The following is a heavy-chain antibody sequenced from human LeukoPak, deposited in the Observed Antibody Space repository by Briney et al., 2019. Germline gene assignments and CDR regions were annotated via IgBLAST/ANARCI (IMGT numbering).Heavy chain of an antibody. V-gene: IGHV4-59*01. J-gene: IGHJ6*02. D-gene: IGHD5-12*01. CDR2: IYDSGSI. CDR3: ARGGSGYDSFYYYGMDV. CDR1: GGSISSYY. Sequence: SETLSLTCTVSGGSISSYYWSWIRQPPGKGLEWIGYIYDSGSINYNPSLKSRVTISLDASKNQFSLKLSSVTAADTAVYYCARGGSGYDSFYYYGMDVWGQGTTVTVSS.